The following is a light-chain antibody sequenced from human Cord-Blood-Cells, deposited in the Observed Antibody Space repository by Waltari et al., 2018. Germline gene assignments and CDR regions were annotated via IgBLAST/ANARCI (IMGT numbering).Light chain of an antibody. CDR2: GKD. CDR1: SHRIYF. V-gene: IGLV3-19*01. J-gene: IGLJ2*01. Sequence: SSELTQDPAVSVALGQSVRITCEGDSHRIYFASWYQQRTGQAHVLVISGKDNRPSGIPDRFSGSSSGNTASLTITGAQAEDEADYYCNSRDSSGNHLIFGGGTKLTVL. CDR3: NSRDSSGNHLI.